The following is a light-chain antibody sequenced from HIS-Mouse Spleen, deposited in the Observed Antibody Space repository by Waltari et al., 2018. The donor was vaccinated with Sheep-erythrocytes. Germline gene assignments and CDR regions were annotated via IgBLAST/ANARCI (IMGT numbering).Light chain of an antibody. Sequence: DIQMTQSPSSVSASVGDRVTITCRASQGMSSWLAWYQQKPGKAPKILIYAASSLQSGVPSSFSGRGSGTDVTLTISSLQPEDFATYYCQRANSFPITFGQGTRLEIK. V-gene: IGKV1-12*01. CDR3: QRANSFPIT. J-gene: IGKJ5*01. CDR2: AAS. CDR1: QGMSSW.